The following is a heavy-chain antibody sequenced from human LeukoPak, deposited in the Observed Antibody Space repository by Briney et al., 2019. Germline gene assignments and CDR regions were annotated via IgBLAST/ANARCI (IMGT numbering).Heavy chain of an antibody. Sequence: GGSLRLSCAASGFTFSSYAMSWVRQAPGKGLQWVSAISNSGGSTYYADSVKGRFTISRDNSKNTLYLQMNSLRAEDTAVYYCARENGVWDIAAAGTHRWFDPWGQGTLVTVSS. V-gene: IGHV3-23*01. CDR3: ARENGVWDIAAAGTHRWFDP. CDR2: ISNSGGST. D-gene: IGHD6-13*01. CDR1: GFTFSSYA. J-gene: IGHJ5*02.